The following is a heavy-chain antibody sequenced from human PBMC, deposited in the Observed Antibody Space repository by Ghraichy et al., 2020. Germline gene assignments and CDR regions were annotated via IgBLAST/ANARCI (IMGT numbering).Heavy chain of an antibody. Sequence: GGSLRLSCAASGFNFRNYAMHWVRQAPGKGLEWVALISYDGSNQNYADSVKGRFTISRDNSKNTLYLQMNSLRAEDTAVYYCARFWGEQLWSPRGFDYWGQGNLVTVSS. CDR1: GFNFRNYA. J-gene: IGHJ4*02. V-gene: IGHV3-30-3*01. D-gene: IGHD5-18*01. CDR2: ISYDGSNQ. CDR3: ARFWGEQLWSPRGFDY.